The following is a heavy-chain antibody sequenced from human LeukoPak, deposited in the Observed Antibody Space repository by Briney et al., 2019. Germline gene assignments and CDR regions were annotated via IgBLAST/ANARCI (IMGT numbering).Heavy chain of an antibody. CDR2: INHSGST. Sequence: SETLSLTCAVYGGSFSGYYWSWIRQPPGKGLEWIGEINHSGSTNYNPSLKSRVTISVDTSKNQFSLKLSSVTAEDTAVYYCARARDYGEHDYWGQGTLVTVSS. D-gene: IGHD4-17*01. J-gene: IGHJ4*02. CDR1: GGSFSGYY. V-gene: IGHV4-34*01. CDR3: ARARDYGEHDY.